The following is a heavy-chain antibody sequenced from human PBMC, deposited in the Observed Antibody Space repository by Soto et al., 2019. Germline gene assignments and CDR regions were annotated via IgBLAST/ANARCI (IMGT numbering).Heavy chain of an antibody. J-gene: IGHJ6*02. Sequence: QVQLVQSGAEVKKPGSSVKVSCKASGGTFSSYAISWVRQAPGQGLEWMGGIIPIFGTANYAQKFQGRVTITADESTSTAYMELSSLRSEDTAVYYCARDRYYDSSGYSSYYYGMDVWGQGTTVTVS. CDR3: ARDRYYDSSGYSSYYYGMDV. D-gene: IGHD3-22*01. CDR1: GGTFSSYA. CDR2: IIPIFGTA. V-gene: IGHV1-69*01.